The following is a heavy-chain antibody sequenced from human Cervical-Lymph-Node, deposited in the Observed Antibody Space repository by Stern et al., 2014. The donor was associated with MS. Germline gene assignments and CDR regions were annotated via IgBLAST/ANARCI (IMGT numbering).Heavy chain of an antibody. J-gene: IGHJ4*02. V-gene: IGHV4-39*01. CDR2: VYYSGAT. CDR3: AKHACTGAACPFDL. Sequence: QVQLQESGPGLVKPSETLSLTCAVSGDSISSYTHYWAWIRQPPGKGLEWIGSVYYSGATYYNPSLKSPVTISVGTSQNHFSLGLNSVTAADTAVYYCAKHACTGAACPFDLWGQGTLVTVSS. D-gene: IGHD2-8*02. CDR1: GDSISSYTHY.